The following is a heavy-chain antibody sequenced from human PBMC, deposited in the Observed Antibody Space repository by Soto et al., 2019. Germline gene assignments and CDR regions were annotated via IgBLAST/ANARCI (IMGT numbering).Heavy chain of an antibody. V-gene: IGHV4-59*01. CDR3: ARGTSSSIWTPSGYGMDV. CDR2: IYYSGST. J-gene: IGHJ6*02. Sequence: SATLSLTCTVSGGSISSYYWSWIRQTPGKGLEWIGYIYYSGSTNYNPSLKSRVTISVDTSKNQFSLKLSSVTAADTAVYYCARGTSSSIWTPSGYGMDVWGQGTTVTVSS. CDR1: GGSISSYY. D-gene: IGHD2-2*01.